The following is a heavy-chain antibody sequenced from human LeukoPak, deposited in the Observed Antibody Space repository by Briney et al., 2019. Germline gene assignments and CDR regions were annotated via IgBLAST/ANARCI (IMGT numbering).Heavy chain of an antibody. V-gene: IGHV4-39*01. CDR2: ISYSGTT. CDR3: ARRPYYSDSSGYYYYFDP. J-gene: IGHJ4*02. CDR1: GGSISMTSYY. D-gene: IGHD3-22*01. Sequence: SETLSLTCTVSGGSISMTSYYWGWIRQPPGKGLEWIGSISYSGTTYYNPSLKSRVTMSVDTSKNQFSLKLSSVTAADTAVFYCARRPYYSDSSGYYYYFDPWGQGTLVTVSS.